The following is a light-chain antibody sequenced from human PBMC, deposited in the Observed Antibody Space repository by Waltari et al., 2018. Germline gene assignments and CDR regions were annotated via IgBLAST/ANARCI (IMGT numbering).Light chain of an antibody. V-gene: IGLV4-69*01. CDR2: VNSDGSH. CDR3: QTGGHGTWV. CDR1: SGPINNV. Sequence: QLVLTQSPSASASLGASVKLTCTLSSGPINNVIAWHQQQPEKGPRYLMKVNSDGSHSKGDEIPDRFSGSSSGAERYLIISSVQSEDEADYYCQTGGHGTWVFGGGTKLTVL. J-gene: IGLJ3*02.